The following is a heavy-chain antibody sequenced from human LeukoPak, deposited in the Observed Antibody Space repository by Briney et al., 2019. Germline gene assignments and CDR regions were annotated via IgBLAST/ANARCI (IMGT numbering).Heavy chain of an antibody. J-gene: IGHJ6*03. V-gene: IGHV3-7*01. Sequence: PGGSLRLSCAASGFTFSTYWMSWVRQAPGKGLEWVANIKQDGSDKYYLDSVKGRFTISRDNSKNTLYLQMNSLRAEDTAVYYCAKDLAAWPMDVWGKGTTVTVSS. CDR1: GFTFSTYW. CDR3: AKDLAAWPMDV. CDR2: IKQDGSDK.